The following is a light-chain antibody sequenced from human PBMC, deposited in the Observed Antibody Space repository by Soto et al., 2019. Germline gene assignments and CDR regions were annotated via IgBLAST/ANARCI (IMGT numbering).Light chain of an antibody. CDR1: PSISSW. CDR3: QQYNILPT. J-gene: IGKJ1*01. V-gene: IGKV1-5*03. CDR2: EAS. Sequence: DIQRTQSPSTLSASVGDRVPITCRASPSISSWLAWYHPKPRKAPNLLIYEASSLESVVPSRCSGSGSETEFTITIRRLDPDDFANCYRQQYNILPTCGQGTKVDIK.